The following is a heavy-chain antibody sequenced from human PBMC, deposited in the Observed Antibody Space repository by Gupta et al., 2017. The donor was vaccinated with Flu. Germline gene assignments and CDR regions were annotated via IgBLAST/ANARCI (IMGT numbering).Heavy chain of an antibody. D-gene: IGHD4-4*01. J-gene: IGHJ4*02. CDR2: ISSSSSYM. CDR3: ARAWGINTVNNFDY. CDR1: STYS. Sequence: STYSMNWVRQAPGKGLEWVSSISSSSSYMFYADSMRGRFTISRDNAKNSLYLQMNSLRAEDTAVYYCARAWGINTVNNFDYWGQGTLVTVSS. V-gene: IGHV3-21*01.